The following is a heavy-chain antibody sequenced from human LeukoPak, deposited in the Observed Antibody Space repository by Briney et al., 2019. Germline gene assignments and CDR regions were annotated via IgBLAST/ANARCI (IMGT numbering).Heavy chain of an antibody. Sequence: WASVKVSCKASGGTFSSYAISWVRQAPGQGLEWMGGIIPIFGTANYAQKFQGRVTITTDESTSTAYMELSSLRSEDTAVYYCARGRDTSCYWGSRCGYYFDYWGQGTLVTVSS. J-gene: IGHJ4*02. CDR3: ARGRDTSCYWGSRCGYYFDY. V-gene: IGHV1-69*05. D-gene: IGHD2-2*01. CDR2: IIPIFGTA. CDR1: GGTFSSYA.